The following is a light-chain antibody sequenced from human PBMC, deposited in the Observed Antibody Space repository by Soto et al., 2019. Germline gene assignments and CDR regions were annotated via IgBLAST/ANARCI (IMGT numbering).Light chain of an antibody. CDR3: SSYADSKNLEVV. V-gene: IGLV2-8*01. CDR1: SSDVGSCNY. CDR2: EVI. J-gene: IGLJ2*01. Sequence: QSVLTQPPSASGSPGQSVTISCTGTSSDVGSCNYVSWYQQHPGKAPKLMIYEVIKRPSGVPDRFSGSKSGNTAFLTVSGLQAEDEADYYCSSYADSKNLEVVFGGGTKLTVL.